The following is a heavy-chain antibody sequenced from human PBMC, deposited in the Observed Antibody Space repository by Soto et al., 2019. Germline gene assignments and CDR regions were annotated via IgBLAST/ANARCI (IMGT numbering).Heavy chain of an antibody. V-gene: IGHV3-30-3*01. D-gene: IGHD6-6*01. J-gene: IGHJ5*02. CDR3: AREGRQLVLYNWFDT. CDR1: GFTFSSYA. CDR2: ISYDGSNK. Sequence: QVQLVESGGGVVQPGRSLRLSCAASGFTFSSYAMHWVRQAPGKGLEWVAVISYDGSNKYYADSVKGRFTISRDNSKNTLYLQMNSLRAEDTAVYYCAREGRQLVLYNWFDTWGQGTLVNVSS.